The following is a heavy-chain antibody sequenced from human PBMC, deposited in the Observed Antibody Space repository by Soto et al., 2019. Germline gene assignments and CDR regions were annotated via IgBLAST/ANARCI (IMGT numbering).Heavy chain of an antibody. V-gene: IGHV4-59*08. CDR1: GGSLSDYY. Sequence: TSETLSLTCTVSGGSLSDYYWAWIRLPPGKGLEWIGYVNDRWGSHYNPSLKSRVAISLDTSKSQFSLKMTSVTATDTAVYYCARQGYGALHGLVDVWTQGTTVPVSS. CDR2: VNDRWGS. CDR3: ARQGYGALHGLVDV. D-gene: IGHD1-26*01. J-gene: IGHJ6*02.